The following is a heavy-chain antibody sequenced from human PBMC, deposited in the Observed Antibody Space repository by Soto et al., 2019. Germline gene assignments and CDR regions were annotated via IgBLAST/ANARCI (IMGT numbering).Heavy chain of an antibody. CDR2: IIPIFGTA. Sequence: QVQLVQSGAEVKKPGSSVKVSCKASGGTFSSYAISWVRQAPGQGLEWMGGIIPIFGTANYAQKFQGRVTITADESTSTAYMELSRLRSEDKGVHYCATIPDQGIYFDYWGQGTLVTVSS. CDR3: ATIPDQGIYFDY. V-gene: IGHV1-69*01. D-gene: IGHD1-26*01. CDR1: GGTFSSYA. J-gene: IGHJ4*02.